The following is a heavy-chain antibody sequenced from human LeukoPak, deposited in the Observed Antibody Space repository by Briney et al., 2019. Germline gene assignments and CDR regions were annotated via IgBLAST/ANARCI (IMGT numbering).Heavy chain of an antibody. CDR2: ISSSGSTI. V-gene: IGHV3-11*04. CDR1: GFTFSDYY. J-gene: IGHJ5*02. D-gene: IGHD3-10*01. CDR3: ARPMAAYYGSGIDP. Sequence: SGGSLRLSCAASGFTFSDYYMSWIRQAPGKGLEWVSYISSSGSTIYYADSVKGRFTISRDNAKNSLYLQMNSLRAEDTAVYYCARPMAAYYGSGIDPWGQGTLVTVSS.